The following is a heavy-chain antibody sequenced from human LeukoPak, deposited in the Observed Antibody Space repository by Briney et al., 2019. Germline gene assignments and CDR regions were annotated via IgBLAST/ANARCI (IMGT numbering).Heavy chain of an antibody. J-gene: IGHJ6*03. D-gene: IGHD4-17*01. CDR3: ASEPYGYYGPQNYYYMDV. Sequence: KPGGSLRLSCAASGFTFSDYYMSWIRQAPGKGLEWVSYISSSGSTIYYADSVKGRFTISRDNAKNSLYLQMNSLRAEDTAVYYCASEPYGYYGPQNYYYMDVWGKGTTVTVSS. CDR1: GFTFSDYY. V-gene: IGHV3-11*04. CDR2: ISSSGSTI.